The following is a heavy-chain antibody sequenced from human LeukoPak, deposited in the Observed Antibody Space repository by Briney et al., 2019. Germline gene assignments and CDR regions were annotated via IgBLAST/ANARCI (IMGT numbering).Heavy chain of an antibody. CDR1: GYTFTGYY. V-gene: IGHV1-2*02. Sequence: GASVKVSCKASGYTFTGYYMHWVRQAPGQGLEWMGWINPNSGGTNYAQKFQGRVTMTRDTSISTAYMELSSLRSEDTAVYYCARDNLGSGFDYWGQGTLVTVSS. CDR3: ARDNLGSGFDY. D-gene: IGHD2-15*01. CDR2: INPNSGGT. J-gene: IGHJ4*02.